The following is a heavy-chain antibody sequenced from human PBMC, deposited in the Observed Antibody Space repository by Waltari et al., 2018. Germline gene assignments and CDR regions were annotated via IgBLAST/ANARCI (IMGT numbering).Heavy chain of an antibody. V-gene: IGHV1-8*03. CDR1: GYTFTSYD. D-gene: IGHD6-13*01. Sequence: QVQLVQSGAEVKKPGASVKVSCKASGYTFTSYDINWVRQATGQGLEWMGWMNTNSGNTGYAQKFQGRVTITRNTSISTAYMELSSLRSEDTAVYYCARGDGRAAAGNLYYYYGMDVWGQGTTVTVSS. CDR3: ARGDGRAAAGNLYYYYGMDV. J-gene: IGHJ6*02. CDR2: MNTNSGNT.